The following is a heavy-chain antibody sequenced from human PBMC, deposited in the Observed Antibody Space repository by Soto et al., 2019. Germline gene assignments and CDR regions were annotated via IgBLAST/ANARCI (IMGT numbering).Heavy chain of an antibody. CDR1: GFTFSYYN. CDR3: ARDGDGSSWPFDY. V-gene: IGHV3-48*01. CDR2: ISSSSSTI. D-gene: IGHD6-13*01. J-gene: IGHJ4*02. Sequence: PGGSLRLSCAASGFTFSYYNMNWVRQAPARGLEWVSYISSSSSTIYYADSVKGRFTISRDNASNSLYLQMNSLRAEDTAVYYCARDGDGSSWPFDYWGQGTLVNVSS.